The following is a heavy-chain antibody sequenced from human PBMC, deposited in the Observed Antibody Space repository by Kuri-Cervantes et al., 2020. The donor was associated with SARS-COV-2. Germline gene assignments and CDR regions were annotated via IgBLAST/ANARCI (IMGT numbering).Heavy chain of an antibody. J-gene: IGHJ6*02. CDR3: ARGVGAAVAGTLITIYYYYGMDV. CDR2: INHSGST. Sequence: SQTRSLTCAVYGGSFSGYYWSWIRQPPGKGLEWIGEINHSGSTNYNPSLKSRVTISVDTSKNQFSLKLSSVTAADTAVYYCARGVGAAVAGTLITIYYYYGMDVWGQGTTVTVSS. D-gene: IGHD6-19*01. CDR1: GGSFSGYY. V-gene: IGHV4-34*01.